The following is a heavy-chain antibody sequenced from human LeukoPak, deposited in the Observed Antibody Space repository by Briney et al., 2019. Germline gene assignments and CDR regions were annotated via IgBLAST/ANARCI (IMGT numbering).Heavy chain of an antibody. D-gene: IGHD3-22*01. CDR2: ISAYNGNT. CDR1: GGTFSSYA. CDR3: ARVPRYYYDSSGYAQDDY. J-gene: IGHJ4*02. Sequence: GASVKVSCKASGGTFSSYAISWVRQAPGQGLEWMGWISAYNGNTNYAQKLQGRVTMTTDTSTSTAYMELRSLRSDDTAVYYCARVPRYYYDSSGYAQDDYWGQGTLVTVSS. V-gene: IGHV1-18*01.